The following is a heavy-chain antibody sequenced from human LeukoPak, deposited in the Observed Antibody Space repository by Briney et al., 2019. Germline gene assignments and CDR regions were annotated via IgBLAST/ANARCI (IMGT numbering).Heavy chain of an antibody. CDR1: GYSFTGYF. D-gene: IGHD3-22*01. J-gene: IGHJ4*02. V-gene: IGHV1-2*02. CDR3: ARSGSTGYSLDY. Sequence: ASVKVSCKASGYSFTGYFIHWVRQAPGQGLEWMGCIDPNSGDTKYAQKFQGRVSMPRDTSTRTAYMKLSRLRSDDTAVYFCARSGSTGYSLDYWGQGTLVTVPS. CDR2: IDPNSGDT.